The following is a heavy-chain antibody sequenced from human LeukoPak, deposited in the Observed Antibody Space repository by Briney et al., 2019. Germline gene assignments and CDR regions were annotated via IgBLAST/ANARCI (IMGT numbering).Heavy chain of an antibody. J-gene: IGHJ4*02. CDR3: ARGLRQNLFDY. V-gene: IGHV4-59*01. D-gene: IGHD5/OR15-5a*01. Sequence: SETLSLTCTVSGGSISSYYWSWIRQPPGKGLEWIGYIYYSGSTNYNPSLKSRVTISVDTSKNQSSLKLSSVTAADTAVYYCARGLRQNLFDYWGQGTLVTVSS. CDR2: IYYSGST. CDR1: GGSISSYY.